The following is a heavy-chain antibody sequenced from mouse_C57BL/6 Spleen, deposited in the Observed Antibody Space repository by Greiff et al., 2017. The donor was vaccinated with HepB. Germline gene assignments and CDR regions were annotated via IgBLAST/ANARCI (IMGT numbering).Heavy chain of an antibody. CDR2: ISSGGDYI. J-gene: IGHJ2*01. Sequence: DVHLVESGEGLVKPGGSLKLSCAASGFTFSSYAMSWVRQTPEKRPEWVAYISSGGDYIYYADTVKGRFTISTDNARNTLYLQMSSLKSEDTAMYYCTRDGDYYGSSFYYFDYWGQGTTLTVSS. CDR3: TRDGDYYGSSFYYFDY. V-gene: IGHV5-9-1*02. D-gene: IGHD1-1*01. CDR1: GFTFSSYA.